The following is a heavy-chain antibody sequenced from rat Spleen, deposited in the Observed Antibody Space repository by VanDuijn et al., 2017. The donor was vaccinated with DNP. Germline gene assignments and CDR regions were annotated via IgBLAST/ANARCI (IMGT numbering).Heavy chain of an antibody. D-gene: IGHD1-12*01. CDR3: ARHRTIMPYYYAMDA. CDR2: ISYDGSST. Sequence: EVQLVESGGGLVQPGRSLILSCTASGFTFSDHNMAWVRQAPKKGLEWVATISYDGSSTYYRDSVKGRFIISRNNAKSTLYLQMDSLRSEDTATYYCARHRTIMPYYYAMDAWGQGASVTVSS. CDR1: GFTFSDHN. J-gene: IGHJ4*01. V-gene: IGHV5-7*01.